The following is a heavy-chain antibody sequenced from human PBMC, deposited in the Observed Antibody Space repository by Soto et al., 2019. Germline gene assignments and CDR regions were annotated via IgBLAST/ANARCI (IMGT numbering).Heavy chain of an antibody. Sequence: PRLSCAACGFTFSSYGMQWVRQAPGKGLEWVAVISYDGSNKYYADSVKGRFTISRDNSKNTLYLQMNSLRAEDTAVYYCAKDPGYYYDSSGFGYWGQGTLVTVSS. D-gene: IGHD3-22*01. J-gene: IGHJ4*02. CDR2: ISYDGSNK. CDR3: AKDPGYYYDSSGFGY. V-gene: IGHV3-30*18. CDR1: GFTFSSYG.